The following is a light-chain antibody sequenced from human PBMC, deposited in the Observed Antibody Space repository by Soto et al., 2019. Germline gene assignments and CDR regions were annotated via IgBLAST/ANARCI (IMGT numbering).Light chain of an antibody. Sequence: AIRMTQSPSSLSASTGDRVTITCRASQGISSNLAWYQQKPEKAPKLLIYAASTLESGVPSRFSGSGSGADFTLTIGCLQSEDFATYYCQHYYSYPYTFGQGTKLEIK. CDR2: AAS. V-gene: IGKV1-8*01. CDR1: QGISSN. CDR3: QHYYSYPYT. J-gene: IGKJ2*01.